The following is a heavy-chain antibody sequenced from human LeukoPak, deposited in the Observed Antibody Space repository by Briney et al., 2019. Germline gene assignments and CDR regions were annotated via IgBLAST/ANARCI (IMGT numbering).Heavy chain of an antibody. D-gene: IGHD3-3*01. CDR3: ARVEPIRLLVDY. CDR1: GFTFSSYW. J-gene: IGHJ4*02. CDR2: INSDGSST. Sequence: GGSLRLSCAASGFTFSSYWMHWVRQAPGKGLGWVSRINSDGSSTTYADSVKGRFTISRYNAKKTLYLQMNSLRAEDTAVYYCARVEPIRLLVDYWGQGTLVTVSS. V-gene: IGHV3-74*01.